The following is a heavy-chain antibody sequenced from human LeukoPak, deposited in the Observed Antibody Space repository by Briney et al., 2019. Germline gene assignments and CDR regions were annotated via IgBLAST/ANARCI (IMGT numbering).Heavy chain of an antibody. J-gene: IGHJ4*02. CDR3: ASGGSPDYFDY. Sequence: GGSLRLSCAVSGFTFSSYSMNWVRQAPGEGLERVSYISSSSSTIYYADSVKGRFTISRDNAKNSLYLQMNSLRAEDTAVYYCASGGSPDYFDYWGQGTLVTVSS. CDR1: GFTFSSYS. CDR2: ISSSSSTI. D-gene: IGHD1-14*01. V-gene: IGHV3-48*04.